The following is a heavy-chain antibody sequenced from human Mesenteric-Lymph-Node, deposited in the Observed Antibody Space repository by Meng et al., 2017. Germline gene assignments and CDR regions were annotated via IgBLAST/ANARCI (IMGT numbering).Heavy chain of an antibody. D-gene: IGHD5-18*01. CDR1: GFTFGSYT. V-gene: IGHV3-21*01. Sequence: EVQLVESGGGLVKPVGSLRLSCAASGFTFGSYTMNWVRRAPGKGLEWVSSISSSSNYIYSADSVKGRFTISRDNAKNSLYLQMNSLRAEDTAVYYCARDTPGLLFDYWGQGTLVTVSS. CDR3: ARDTPGLLFDY. J-gene: IGHJ4*02. CDR2: ISSSSNYI.